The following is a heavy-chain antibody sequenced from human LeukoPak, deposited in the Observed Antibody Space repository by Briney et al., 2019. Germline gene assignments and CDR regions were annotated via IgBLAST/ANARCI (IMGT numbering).Heavy chain of an antibody. D-gene: IGHD4-17*01. CDR1: GGSISSYY. CDR2: IYYSGST. J-gene: IGHJ4*02. Sequence: SETLSLTCTVSGGSISSYYWTWIRQPPGKGLEWIGYIYYSGSTNYNPSLQSRVTISVDTSKNQFSLKLSSVTAADTAVYYCATDYGDFGGLDYWGQGTLVTVSS. CDR3: ATDYGDFGGLDY. V-gene: IGHV4-59*12.